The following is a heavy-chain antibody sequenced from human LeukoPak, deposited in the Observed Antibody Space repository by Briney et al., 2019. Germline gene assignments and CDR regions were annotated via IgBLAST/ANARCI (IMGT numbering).Heavy chain of an antibody. CDR2: IYTSGST. Sequence: SETLSLTCTVSGGSISSYYWSWIRQPAGKGLERIGRIYTSGSTNYNPSLKSRVTMSVDTSKNQFSLKLSSVTAADTAVYYCAREDSSGWYRYFDYWGQGTLVTVSS. J-gene: IGHJ4*02. CDR1: GGSISSYY. D-gene: IGHD6-19*01. V-gene: IGHV4-4*07. CDR3: AREDSSGWYRYFDY.